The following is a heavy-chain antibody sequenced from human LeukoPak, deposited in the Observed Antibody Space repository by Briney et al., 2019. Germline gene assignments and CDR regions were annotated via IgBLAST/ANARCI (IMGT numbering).Heavy chain of an antibody. D-gene: IGHD6-13*01. Sequence: KPSETLSLTCAVSGGSISSSNWWSWVRQPPGKGLEWIGEIYHSGSTKYNPSLKSRVTISVDTSKNQFSLKLSSVTAADTAVYYCARDRIAAAGTHVWGQGTLVTVSS. CDR3: ARDRIAAAGTHV. J-gene: IGHJ4*02. CDR2: IYHSGST. CDR1: GGSISSSNW. V-gene: IGHV4-4*02.